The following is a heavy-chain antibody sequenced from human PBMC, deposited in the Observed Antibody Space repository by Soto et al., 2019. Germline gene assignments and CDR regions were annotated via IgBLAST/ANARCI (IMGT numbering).Heavy chain of an antibody. CDR3: ARGDRGGSGSPASYYYSGLDV. CDR2: VSAGGDMT. CDR1: GFTFISYA. D-gene: IGHD3-10*01. V-gene: IGHV3-23*01. J-gene: IGHJ6*02. Sequence: RGSLRLSCAASGFTFISYAIVFVRHSPFKWLEWVSSVSAGGDMTYYSDSVKGRFTISRDNSNNALFLQMNSLRIEDTALYYCARGDRGGSGSPASYYYSGLDVWGQGTTVTVSS.